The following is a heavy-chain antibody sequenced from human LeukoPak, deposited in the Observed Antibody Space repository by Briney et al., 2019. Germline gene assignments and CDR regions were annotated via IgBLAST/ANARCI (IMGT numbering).Heavy chain of an antibody. CDR1: GFTFSSNA. D-gene: IGHD3-22*01. CDR3: AKEVYDPSGYYYAIFHY. J-gene: IGHJ4*02. CDR2: ISGSGTTT. V-gene: IGHV3-23*01. Sequence: GGSLRLSCAASGFTFSSNAVSWVRQAPGKGLEWVSAISGSGTTTYYADSVKGRFTISRDNSKNTLYLQMNGLRAEDTAVYYCAKEVYDPSGYYYAIFHYWGRGTLVTVSS.